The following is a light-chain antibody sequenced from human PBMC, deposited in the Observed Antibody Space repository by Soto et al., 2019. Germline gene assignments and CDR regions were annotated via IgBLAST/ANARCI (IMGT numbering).Light chain of an antibody. V-gene: IGLV1-40*01. CDR3: QSYDSRLSGYV. CDR2: ANE. J-gene: IGLJ1*01. CDR1: SSNIGAGYD. Sequence: QSVLTQPPSVSGAPGQRVTISCTGSSSNIGAGYDVHWYQQLPGTTPKILIYANENRPSGVPDRFSGSKSGTSASLAITGLQAEDEADYYCQSYDSRLSGYVFGTGTKLTVL.